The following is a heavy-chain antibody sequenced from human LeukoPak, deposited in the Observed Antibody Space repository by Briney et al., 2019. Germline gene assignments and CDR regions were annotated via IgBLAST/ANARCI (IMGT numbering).Heavy chain of an antibody. CDR1: GGSISSYY. D-gene: IGHD3-22*01. V-gene: IGHV4-59*01. J-gene: IGHJ4*02. CDR2: IYYSGGT. Sequence: SETLSLTCTVSGGSISSYYWSWIRPPPGKGLEWIGYIYYSGGTNYNPSLKSRVTISVDSSMNQFSLKLSSVTAADTAVYYCARAPGSAYSSYYFDFWGQGTLVTVSS. CDR3: ARAPGSAYSSYYFDF.